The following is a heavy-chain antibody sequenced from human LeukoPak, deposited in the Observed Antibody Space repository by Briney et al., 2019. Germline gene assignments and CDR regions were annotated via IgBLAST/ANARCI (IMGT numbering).Heavy chain of an antibody. V-gene: IGHV3-30-3*01. CDR3: ARKEDFDY. Sequence: GGSLRLSCAASGFTFSDYYMSWIRQAPGKGLEWVAVISYDGSNKYYADSVKGRFTISRDNFKNTLYLQMNSLRAEDTAVYYCARKEDFDYWGQGTLVTVSS. CDR2: ISYDGSNK. CDR1: GFTFSDYY. J-gene: IGHJ4*02.